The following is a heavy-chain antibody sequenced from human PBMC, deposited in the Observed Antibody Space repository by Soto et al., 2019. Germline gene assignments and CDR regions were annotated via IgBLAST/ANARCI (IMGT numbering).Heavy chain of an antibody. CDR2: INHSGST. CDR3: ASGYYDFWSGSVLGLDYYYYGMDV. J-gene: IGHJ6*02. D-gene: IGHD3-3*01. V-gene: IGHV4-34*01. CDR1: GGSFSGYY. Sequence: SETLSLTCAVYGGSFSGYYWSWIRQPPGKGLEWIGEINHSGSTNYNPSLKSRVTISVDTSKNQFSLKLGSVTAADTAVYYCASGYYDFWSGSVLGLDYYYYGMDVWGQGTTVTVSS.